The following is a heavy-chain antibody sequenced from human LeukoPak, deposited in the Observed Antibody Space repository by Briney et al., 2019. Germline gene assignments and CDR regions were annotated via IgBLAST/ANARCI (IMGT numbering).Heavy chain of an antibody. CDR1: GFTFSSYA. CDR2: MSGSGDTT. J-gene: IGHJ4*02. Sequence: PGGSLRLSCAAYGFTFSSYAMSWVRQAPGEGLNWVSSMSGSGDTTYYADSVKGRFTISRDNSKNTLYLQMNSLRAEDTAVYYCARGPRGALAVAGHFDYWGQGTLVTVSS. V-gene: IGHV3-23*01. D-gene: IGHD6-19*01. CDR3: ARGPRGALAVAGHFDY.